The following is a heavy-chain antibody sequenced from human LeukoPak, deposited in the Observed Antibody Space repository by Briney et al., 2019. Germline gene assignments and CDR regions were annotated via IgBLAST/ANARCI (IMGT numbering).Heavy chain of an antibody. Sequence: LECVSTVSDSGFRTYYADSVKGRLTISRDNSKNTLDLQMNSLRAEDTAVYYCARQRGFPDYWGQGTLVTVSS. V-gene: IGHV3-23*01. CDR3: ARQRGFPDY. CDR2: VSDSGFRT. J-gene: IGHJ4*02. D-gene: IGHD5-12*01.